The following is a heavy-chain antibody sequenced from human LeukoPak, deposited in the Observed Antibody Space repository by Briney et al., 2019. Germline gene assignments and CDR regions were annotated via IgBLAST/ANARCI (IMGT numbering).Heavy chain of an antibody. V-gene: IGHV3-53*01. J-gene: IGHJ4*02. CDR3: ARDWGKTVGFEY. D-gene: IGHD3-16*01. CDR1: GFTVSNNY. Sequence: GGSLRLSCAASGFTVSNNYMSGVRQAPGKGLERVSVIYDSGTTFYADSVKGRFTISRDNSKNTLYLQMNSLRAEDTAVYYCARDWGKTVGFEYWGQGTLVTVSS. CDR2: IYDSGTT.